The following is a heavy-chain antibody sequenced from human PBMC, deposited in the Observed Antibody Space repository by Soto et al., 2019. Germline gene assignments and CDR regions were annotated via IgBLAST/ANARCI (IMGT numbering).Heavy chain of an antibody. D-gene: IGHD6-13*01. CDR1: GFTVSNNY. Sequence: EVQLVVSGGGLIQPGGSLRLSCAASGFTVSNNYMRWVRQAPGKGLEWVSLIYSGGNTHYADSVKGRFTISRDDSKNTLYLQMNSLRVEDTAVYYCARDPPGIAASGAGGWGQGTLVTVSS. V-gene: IGHV3-53*01. CDR3: ARDPPGIAASGAGG. CDR2: IYSGGNT. J-gene: IGHJ4*02.